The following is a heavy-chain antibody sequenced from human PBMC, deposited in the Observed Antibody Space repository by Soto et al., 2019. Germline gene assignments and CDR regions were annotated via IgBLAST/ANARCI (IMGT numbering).Heavy chain of an antibody. Sequence: ASGWAFSSYPISWVRQAPGKGLEWVAVISYDGSNKYYADSVKGRFTISRDNSKNTLYLQMNSLRAEDTAVYYCAREGDSSGYIGYYFDYWGQGTLVTVSS. D-gene: IGHD3-22*01. CDR2: ISYDGSNK. CDR1: GWAFSSYP. CDR3: AREGDSSGYIGYYFDY. V-gene: IGHV3-30-3*01. J-gene: IGHJ4*02.